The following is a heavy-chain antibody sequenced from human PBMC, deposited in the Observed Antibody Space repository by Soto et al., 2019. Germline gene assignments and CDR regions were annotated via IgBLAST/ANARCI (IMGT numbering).Heavy chain of an antibody. Sequence: GASVKVSCKASGGTFSSYAISWVRQAPGQGLEWMGGIIPIFGTANYAQKFQGRVTITADESTSTAYMELSSLRSEDTAVYYCERDGSGGKSGGAFDIWGQGTMVTVSS. CDR3: ERDGSGGKSGGAFDI. D-gene: IGHD2-15*01. V-gene: IGHV1-69*13. CDR2: IIPIFGTA. CDR1: GGTFSSYA. J-gene: IGHJ3*02.